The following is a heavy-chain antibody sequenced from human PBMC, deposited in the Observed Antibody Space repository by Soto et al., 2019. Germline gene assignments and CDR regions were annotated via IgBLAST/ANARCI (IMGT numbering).Heavy chain of an antibody. Sequence: SETLSLTCAVYGGFLSESYWTWIRQPPGKGLEWIGEINHVGGTNYNPSLKSRVTMSVDTSQKQFSLRLISVTAADTAMYFCVRIRYQLPSSVLWLDPWGQGTMVTVYS. CDR1: GGFLSESY. J-gene: IGHJ5*02. D-gene: IGHD2-8*01. CDR3: VRIRYQLPSSVLWLDP. V-gene: IGHV4-34*01. CDR2: INHVGGT.